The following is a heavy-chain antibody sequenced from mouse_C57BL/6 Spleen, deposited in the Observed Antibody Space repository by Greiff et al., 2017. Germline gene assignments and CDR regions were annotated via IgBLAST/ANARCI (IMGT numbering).Heavy chain of an antibody. CDR3: AIPIYYDYDGTSWFAY. CDR1: GYTFTSYW. V-gene: IGHV1-74*01. J-gene: IGHJ3*01. CDR2: IHPSDSDT. D-gene: IGHD2-4*01. Sequence: QVQLKQPGAELVKPGASVKVSCKASGYTFTSYWMHWVKQRPGQGLEWIGRIHPSDSDTNYNQKFKGKATLTVDKSSSTAYMQLSSLTSEDSAVYYCAIPIYYDYDGTSWFAYWGQGTLVTVSA.